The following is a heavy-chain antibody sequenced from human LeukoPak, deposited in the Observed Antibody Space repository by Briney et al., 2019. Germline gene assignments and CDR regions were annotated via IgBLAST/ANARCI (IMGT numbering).Heavy chain of an antibody. D-gene: IGHD3-16*01. J-gene: IGHJ6*02. CDR1: GFTFNSFT. Sequence: KTGGSLRLSCAASGFTFNSFTMTWVRQAPGKGLEWVATIGGSGGTTFYADSVKGRFTISRDNAKNSLYLQMNSLRAEDTAVYYCARDFGGGAKYGMDVWGQGTTVTVSS. V-gene: IGHV3-21*01. CDR3: ARDFGGGAKYGMDV. CDR2: IGGSGGTT.